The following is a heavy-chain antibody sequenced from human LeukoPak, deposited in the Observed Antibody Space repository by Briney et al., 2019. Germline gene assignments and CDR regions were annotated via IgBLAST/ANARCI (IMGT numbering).Heavy chain of an antibody. V-gene: IGHV4-59*08. J-gene: IGHJ4*02. CDR2: IYSSGST. CDR1: GGSISSYY. Sequence: SETLSLTCTVSGGSISSYYWSWIRQPPGKGLEWIGYIYSSGSTNYSPSLKSRVTISVDTSKNQFSLKLYSVTAADTAVYYCARRVECGGDCYPFDYWGQGTLVTVSS. CDR3: ARRVECGGDCYPFDY. D-gene: IGHD2-21*02.